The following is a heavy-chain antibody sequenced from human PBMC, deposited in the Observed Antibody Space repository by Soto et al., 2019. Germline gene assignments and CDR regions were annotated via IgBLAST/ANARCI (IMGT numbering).Heavy chain of an antibody. Sequence: QVQLVQSGAEVKEPGDSVRVSCEASGYTFTAYYIHWVRQAPGQGLEWMGWINPKFGDTTYAQDFQGRLTLTRDMSSSTDYMDLSRLTSDDTAIYYCARNMDYYYGPGSGNGHGVWGQGTTVNVFS. D-gene: IGHD3-10*01. J-gene: IGHJ6*02. V-gene: IGHV1-2*02. CDR3: ARNMDYYYGPGSGNGHGV. CDR1: GYTFTAYY. CDR2: INPKFGDT.